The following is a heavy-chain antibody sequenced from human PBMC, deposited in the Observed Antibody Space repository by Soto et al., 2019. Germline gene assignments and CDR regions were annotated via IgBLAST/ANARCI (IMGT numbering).Heavy chain of an antibody. V-gene: IGHV1-18*01. Sequence: ASVKVSCKASGYTFTNYGISWVRQAPGQGLEWMGWISAYNGNTNYAQKLQGRVTITTDTSTSTAYMELRSLRSDDTAVYYCARDVRATYDFWSVDWFDPWGQGTLVTVSS. J-gene: IGHJ5*02. D-gene: IGHD3-3*01. CDR1: GYTFTNYG. CDR3: ARDVRATYDFWSVDWFDP. CDR2: ISAYNGNT.